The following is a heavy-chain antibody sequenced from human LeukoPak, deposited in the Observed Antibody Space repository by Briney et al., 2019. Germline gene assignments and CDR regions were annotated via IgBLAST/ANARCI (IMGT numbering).Heavy chain of an antibody. V-gene: IGHV4-39*01. CDR1: GGSISSSSYY. CDR2: IYYSGST. Sequence: SETLSLTCTVSGGSISSSSYYWGWIRQPPGKGLEWTGSIYYSGSTYYNPSLKSRVTISVDTSKNQFSLKLSSVTAADTAVYYCARLSCYDSSGYLPLMDYWGQGTLVTVSS. D-gene: IGHD3-22*01. J-gene: IGHJ4*02. CDR3: ARLSCYDSSGYLPLMDY.